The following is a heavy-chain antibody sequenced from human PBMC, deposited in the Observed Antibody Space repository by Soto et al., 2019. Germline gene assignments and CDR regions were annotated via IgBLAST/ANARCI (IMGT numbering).Heavy chain of an antibody. Sequence: GGSLRLSCAASGFTFSNFGMNWVRQAPGKGLEWVSFISSSTSTIYYADSVKGRFTISRDNAKNSLFLQMNSLRDEDTAVYYCARGYYYDSSGYYWWGQGTLVTVSS. V-gene: IGHV3-48*02. J-gene: IGHJ4*02. D-gene: IGHD3-22*01. CDR2: ISSSTSTI. CDR1: GFTFSNFG. CDR3: ARGYYYDSSGYYW.